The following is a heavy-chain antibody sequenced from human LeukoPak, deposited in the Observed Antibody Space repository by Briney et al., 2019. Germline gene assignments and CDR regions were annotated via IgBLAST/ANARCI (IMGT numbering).Heavy chain of an antibody. CDR1: GDSISSHY. CDR2: IYTSGST. Sequence: SETLSLTCTVSGDSISSHYWSWIRQPAGKGLEWIGRIYTSGSTNYNPSLKSRVTMSVDTSKNQISLKVNSVTAADTAVYYCARESYSSSYLFDFWGQGTLVTVSS. CDR3: ARESYSSSYLFDF. V-gene: IGHV4-4*07. J-gene: IGHJ4*02. D-gene: IGHD6-6*01.